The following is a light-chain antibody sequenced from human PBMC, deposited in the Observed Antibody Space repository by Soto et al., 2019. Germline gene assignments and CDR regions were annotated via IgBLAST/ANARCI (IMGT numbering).Light chain of an antibody. J-gene: IGKJ2*01. CDR1: QSVSSSQ. Sequence: EIVLTQSPVTLSLSPGESATLSCRASQSVSSSQVAWYQQKPGQAPRLLIYGASSRATGIPDRFSGVGSETDFTLTINRLEPEDFAVYYCQQYATSPHTFGQGTKLVIK. CDR2: GAS. CDR3: QQYATSPHT. V-gene: IGKV3-20*01.